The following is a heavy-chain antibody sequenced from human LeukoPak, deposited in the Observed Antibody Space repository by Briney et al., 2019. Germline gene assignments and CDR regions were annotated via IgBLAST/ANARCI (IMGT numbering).Heavy chain of an antibody. D-gene: IGHD2-2*01. V-gene: IGHV3-7*01. J-gene: IGHJ4*02. CDR3: AKDSRPAAYFDY. CDR2: IKQDGGEK. Sequence: GGSLRLSCAASGFTFSNYWMNWVRQAPGKGLEWVANIKQDGGEKSYVDSVKGRFTISRDNAKNSLHLQMNSLRAEDTAVYYCAKDSRPAAYFDYWGQGTLVTVSS. CDR1: GFTFSNYW.